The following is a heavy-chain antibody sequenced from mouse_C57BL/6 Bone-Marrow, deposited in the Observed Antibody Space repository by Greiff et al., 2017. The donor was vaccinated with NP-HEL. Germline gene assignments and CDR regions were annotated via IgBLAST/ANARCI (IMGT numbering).Heavy chain of an antibody. CDR2: IDPSDSYT. D-gene: IGHD4-1*02. CDR3: AAPQLAWFAY. Sequence: QVQLQQPGAELVKPGASVKLSCKASGYTFTSYWMQWVKQRPGQGLEWIGEIDPSDSYTNYNQKFKGKATLTVDTSSSTAYMQLSSLTSEDSAVYYGAAPQLAWFAYWGQGTLVTVSA. CDR1: GYTFTSYW. J-gene: IGHJ3*01. V-gene: IGHV1-50*01.